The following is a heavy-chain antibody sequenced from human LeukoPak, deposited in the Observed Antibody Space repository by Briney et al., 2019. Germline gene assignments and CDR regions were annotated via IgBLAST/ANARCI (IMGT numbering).Heavy chain of an antibody. D-gene: IGHD5-12*01. CDR1: GFTFSSYA. Sequence: GGSLRLSCAASGFTFSSYAMSWVRQAPGKGLEWVSAISGSGGSTYYADSVKGRFTISRDNSKDTLYLQMNSLGAEDTAVYYCAKDIRGYSGYESWGQGTLVTVSS. CDR3: AKDIRGYSGYES. J-gene: IGHJ5*02. V-gene: IGHV3-23*01. CDR2: ISGSGGST.